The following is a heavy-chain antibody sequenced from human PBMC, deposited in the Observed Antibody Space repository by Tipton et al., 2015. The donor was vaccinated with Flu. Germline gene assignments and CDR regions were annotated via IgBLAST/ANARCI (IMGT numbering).Heavy chain of an antibody. CDR2: IYYSGST. CDR3: ARSVAVAAPGWFDP. Sequence: TLSLTCTVSGGSISSYYWSWIRQPPGKGLEWIGYIYYSGSTNYNPSLKSRVTISVDTSKNQFSLKLSSVTAADPAVYYCARSVAVAAPGWFDPWGQGTLVTVSS. CDR1: GGSISSYY. V-gene: IGHV4-59*01. J-gene: IGHJ5*02. D-gene: IGHD6-19*01.